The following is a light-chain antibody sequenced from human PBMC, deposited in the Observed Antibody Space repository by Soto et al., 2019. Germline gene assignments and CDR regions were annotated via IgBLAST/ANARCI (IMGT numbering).Light chain of an antibody. CDR1: QSVRNY. V-gene: IGKV3-11*01. CDR2: DAS. Sequence: EIVLTQSPATLSLSPGERATLSCRASQSVRNYLAWYQQKPGQAPRLLIYDASNRATGVPPRFSGSGSGTDFTLTISSLEPEDFAVYYCQQYNSYWTFGQGTKVEIK. J-gene: IGKJ1*01. CDR3: QQYNSYWT.